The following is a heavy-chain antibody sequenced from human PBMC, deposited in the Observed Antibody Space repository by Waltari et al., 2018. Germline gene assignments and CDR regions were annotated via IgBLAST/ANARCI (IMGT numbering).Heavy chain of an antibody. CDR3: ARVDYYDSTGY. J-gene: IGHJ4*02. D-gene: IGHD3-22*01. V-gene: IGHV3-30-3*01. CDR2: ISYEGSNK. Sequence: QVQLVESGGGVVQPGRSLRLSCAASGFTFSSYAMHWVRQAPGKGLEWVAVISYEGSNKYYADSVKGRFTISRDNSKNTLYLQMNSLRAEDTAVYYCARVDYYDSTGYWGQGTLVTVSS. CDR1: GFTFSSYA.